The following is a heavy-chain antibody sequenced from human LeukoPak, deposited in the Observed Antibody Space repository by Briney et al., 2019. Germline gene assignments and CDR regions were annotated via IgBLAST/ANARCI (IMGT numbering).Heavy chain of an antibody. V-gene: IGHV1-2*02. CDR1: GYTFTGYY. CDR2: INPNSGST. Sequence: ASVKVSCKASGYTFTGYYMHWVRQAPGQGLEWMGWINPNSGSTNYAQKFQGRVTMTRDTSISTAYMELSRLRSDDTAVYYCARDRYSPYYYDSSGYPRPFDYWGQGTLVTVSS. D-gene: IGHD3-22*01. J-gene: IGHJ4*02. CDR3: ARDRYSPYYYDSSGYPRPFDY.